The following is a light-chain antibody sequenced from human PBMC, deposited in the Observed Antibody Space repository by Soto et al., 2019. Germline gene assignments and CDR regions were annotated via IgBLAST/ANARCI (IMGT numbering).Light chain of an antibody. J-gene: IGKJ5*01. V-gene: IGKV3D-15*01. CDR1: QSVGNY. CDR2: AIS. CDR3: QQHNQWPIT. Sequence: EIVMTQSPATLSVSPGERASLSCRASQSVGNYLAWYQQKPGQAPRLLIYAISTRATGIPARFSGSGSGTEFTLTINSLQSEDFAVYYCQQHNQWPITFGQGTRLESK.